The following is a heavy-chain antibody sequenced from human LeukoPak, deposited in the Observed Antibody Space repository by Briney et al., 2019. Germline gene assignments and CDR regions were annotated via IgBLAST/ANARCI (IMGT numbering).Heavy chain of an antibody. CDR3: ASITIFGVASL. CDR1: GFTFSSYG. Sequence: PGRSLRLSCAASGFTFSSYGMHWVRQAPGKGLEWVAVIWYDGSNKYYADSVKGRFTISRDNAKNSLYLQMNSLRAEDTALYYCASITIFGVASLWGQGTLVTVSS. J-gene: IGHJ4*02. V-gene: IGHV3-33*03. D-gene: IGHD3-3*01. CDR2: IWYDGSNK.